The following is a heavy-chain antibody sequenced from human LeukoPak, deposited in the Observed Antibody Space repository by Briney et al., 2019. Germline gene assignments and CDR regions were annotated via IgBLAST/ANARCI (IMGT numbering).Heavy chain of an antibody. CDR1: GFTVSSNY. Sequence: GGSLRLSCAASGFTVSSNYMSWVRQAPGKGLEWVSVNYSGGSTYYADSVKGRFTISRDNSKNTLYLQMNSLRAEDTAVYYCARGPSVGATEDYWGQGTLVTVSS. CDR3: ARGPSVGATEDY. D-gene: IGHD1-26*01. V-gene: IGHV3-53*01. CDR2: NYSGGST. J-gene: IGHJ4*02.